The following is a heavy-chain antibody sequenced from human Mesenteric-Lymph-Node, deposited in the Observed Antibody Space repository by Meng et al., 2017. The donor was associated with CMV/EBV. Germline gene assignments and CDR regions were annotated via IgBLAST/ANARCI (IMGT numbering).Heavy chain of an antibody. J-gene: IGHJ5*02. D-gene: IGHD6-13*01. CDR2: VYRGGGT. CDR1: GFSVSSHH. Sequence: GESLKISCVASGFSVSSHHMSWVRQAPGKGLEWVSAVYRGGGTFYADSVKGRFTVSRDNSKNTILLQMNSLRAEDTAVYYCGRDSSISWYTWDFDPWGQGTLVTVSS. V-gene: IGHV3-53*01. CDR3: GRDSSISWYTWDFDP.